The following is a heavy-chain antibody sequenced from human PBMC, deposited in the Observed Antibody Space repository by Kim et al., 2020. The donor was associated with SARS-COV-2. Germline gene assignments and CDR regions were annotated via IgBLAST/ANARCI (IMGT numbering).Heavy chain of an antibody. CDR1: GGTFSSYA. V-gene: IGHV1-69*04. CDR2: IIPILGIA. D-gene: IGHD2-2*01. Sequence: SVKVSCKASGGTFSSYAISWVRQAPGQGLEWMGRIIPILGIANYAQKFQGRVTITADKSTSTAYMELSSLRSEDTAVYYCARVKYVVVPAATAQYYYYYMDVWGKGTTVTVSS. CDR3: ARVKYVVVPAATAQYYYYYMDV. J-gene: IGHJ6*03.